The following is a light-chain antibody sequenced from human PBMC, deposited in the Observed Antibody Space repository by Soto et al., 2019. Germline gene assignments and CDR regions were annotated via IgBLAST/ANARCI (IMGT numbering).Light chain of an antibody. Sequence: VLTQPPSASGTPGQRVSLSCSGSNSNIGSKYVYWYQQLPGTAPKLLMYRNNQRPSGVPDRFSGSKSGTSASLAISGLRSEDEADYYCAAWDNNLGGPAFGGGTKLTVL. CDR1: NSNIGSKY. J-gene: IGLJ2*01. CDR3: AAWDNNLGGPA. CDR2: RNN. V-gene: IGLV1-47*01.